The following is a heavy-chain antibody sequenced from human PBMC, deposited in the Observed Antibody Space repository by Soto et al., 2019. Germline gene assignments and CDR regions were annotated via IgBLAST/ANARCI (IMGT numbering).Heavy chain of an antibody. V-gene: IGHV5-51*01. J-gene: IGHJ3*02. Sequence: PGESLKISCKTSGYSFISYWVAWVRQLPGKGLEWMGTFYPGDSTAKYTPSFQGQVTISVDKSISTAYLQLSSLKASDTAMYYCARIIGYCRNNDCSWTFDIWGQGTMVTVSS. CDR2: FYPGDSTA. D-gene: IGHD2-15*01. CDR3: ARIIGYCRNNDCSWTFDI. CDR1: GYSFISYW.